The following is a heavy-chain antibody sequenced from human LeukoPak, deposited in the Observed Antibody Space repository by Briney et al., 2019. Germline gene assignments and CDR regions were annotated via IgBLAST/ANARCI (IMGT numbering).Heavy chain of an antibody. CDR1: GYTFTGYY. CDR3: AGGSGYSSSWYDLDY. CDR2: INAGNGNT. D-gene: IGHD6-13*01. Sequence: ASVKVSCKASGYTFTGYYMHWVRQAPGQRLEWMGWINAGNGNTKYSQEFQGRVTITRDTSASTAYMELSSLRSEDMAVYYCAGGSGYSSSWYDLDYWGQGTLVTVSS. V-gene: IGHV1-3*03. J-gene: IGHJ4*02.